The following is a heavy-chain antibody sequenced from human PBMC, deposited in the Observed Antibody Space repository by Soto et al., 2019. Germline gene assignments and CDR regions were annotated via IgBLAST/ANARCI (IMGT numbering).Heavy chain of an antibody. CDR1: GGSISISNW. D-gene: IGHD2-2*01. Sequence: QVQLQESGPGLVKPSGTLSLTCAVSGGSISISNWWSWVRQPPGKGLEWIGETYHSGSTNCNPSLQSRVAISVDKSKNQFSLKLSSATAANTAVYYCARGIVEYQLLSRWFDPWGQGTLVTVSS. V-gene: IGHV4-4*02. CDR2: TYHSGST. CDR3: ARGIVEYQLLSRWFDP. J-gene: IGHJ5*02.